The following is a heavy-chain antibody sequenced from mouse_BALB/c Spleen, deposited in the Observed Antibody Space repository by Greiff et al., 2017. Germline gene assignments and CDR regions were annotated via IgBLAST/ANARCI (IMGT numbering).Heavy chain of an antibody. CDR3: ARSLLRLRGFAY. D-gene: IGHD1-2*01. CDR1: GYTFTSYW. J-gene: IGHJ3*01. V-gene: IGHV1-7*01. CDR2: INPSTGYT. Sequence: QVQLQQSGAELAKPGASVKMSCKASGYTFTSYWMHWVKQRPGQGLEWIGYINPSTGYTEYNQKFKDKATLTADKSSSTAYMQLSSLTSEDSAVYYCARSLLRLRGFAYWGQGTLVTVSA.